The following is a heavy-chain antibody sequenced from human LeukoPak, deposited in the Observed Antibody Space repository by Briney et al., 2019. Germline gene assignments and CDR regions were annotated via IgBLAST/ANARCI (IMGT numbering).Heavy chain of an antibody. V-gene: IGHV3-23*01. CDR1: GFTFSTYA. D-gene: IGHD6-13*01. CDR2: ISGSGGST. J-gene: IGHJ1*01. CDR3: AKDPTDTSSWYIVEYFQH. Sequence: GGSLRLSCAASGFTFSTYAMSWVRQAPGKGPQWVSGISGSGGSTYYTDSVKGRFTISRDNSKNTLYLQMNSLRAEDTAVYYCAKDPTDTSSWYIVEYFQHWGQGTLVTVSS.